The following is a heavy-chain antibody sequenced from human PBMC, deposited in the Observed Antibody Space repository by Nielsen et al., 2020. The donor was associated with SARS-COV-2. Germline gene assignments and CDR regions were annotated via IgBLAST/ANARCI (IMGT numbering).Heavy chain of an antibody. D-gene: IGHD2-8*01. J-gene: IGHJ4*02. Sequence: SLKISCVGSGFTFSSYEMNWVRQAPGKGLEWVSGISWNSGSIGYADSVKGRFTISRDNAKNSLYLQMNSLRAEDTALYYCAKDGGVDLDYWGQGTLVTVSS. CDR3: AKDGGVDLDY. V-gene: IGHV3-9*01. CDR1: GFTFSSYE. CDR2: ISWNSGSI.